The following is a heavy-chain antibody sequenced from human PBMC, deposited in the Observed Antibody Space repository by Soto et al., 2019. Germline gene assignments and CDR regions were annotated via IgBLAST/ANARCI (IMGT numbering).Heavy chain of an antibody. J-gene: IGHJ6*02. V-gene: IGHV3-7*01. Sequence: GGSLRLSCAASGFTFSSYWMSWVRQAPGKGLEWVANIKQDGSEKYYVDSVKGRFTISRDNAKNSLYLQMNSLRAEDTAVYYCARDGGYGELYYYYGMDVWGQGTTVTVSS. CDR3: ARDGGYGELYYYYGMDV. CDR1: GFTFSSYW. CDR2: IKQDGSEK. D-gene: IGHD4-17*01.